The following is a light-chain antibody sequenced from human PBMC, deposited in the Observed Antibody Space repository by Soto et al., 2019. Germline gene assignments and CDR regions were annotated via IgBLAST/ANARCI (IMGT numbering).Light chain of an antibody. CDR1: QSVSSD. V-gene: IGKV3-15*01. J-gene: IGKJ5*01. Sequence: EIVMTQSPATLSVSPGERATLSCRASQSVSSDLAWYQQKPGQAPRLFIYGPSTRATGIPARFSGSGSGTEFTLTISNLQSEDFAVYYCQQLFDSPITFGQGTRLEIK. CDR3: QQLFDSPIT. CDR2: GPS.